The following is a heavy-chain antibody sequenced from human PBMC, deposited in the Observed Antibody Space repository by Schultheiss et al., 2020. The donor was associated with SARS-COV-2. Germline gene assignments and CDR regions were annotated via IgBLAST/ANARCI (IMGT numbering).Heavy chain of an antibody. CDR2: INPNSGGT. CDR1: GGSFSSYD. J-gene: IGHJ6*02. D-gene: IGHD4-17*01. CDR3: AREEPIYGDYPYYYYYYGMDV. V-gene: IGHV1-2*04. Sequence: ASVKVSCKASGGSFSSYDISWVRQAPGQGLEWMGWINPNSGGTNYAQKFQGWVTMTRDTSISTAYMELSRLRSDDTAVYYCAREEPIYGDYPYYYYYYGMDVWGQGTTVTVSS.